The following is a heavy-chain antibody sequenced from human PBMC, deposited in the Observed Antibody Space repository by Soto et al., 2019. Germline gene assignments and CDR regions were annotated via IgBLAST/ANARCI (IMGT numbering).Heavy chain of an antibody. CDR2: ISSSSLQI. Sequence: GGSLRLSCAGSGFTFSNYDMSWIRQVPGKGLEWVSYISSSSLQIYYADSVKGRFTISRDNAKNSLYLQMNRLRDEDTAVYYCARDQGQWLVRDFDYWGQGTLVTVSS. CDR1: GFTFSNYD. CDR3: ARDQGQWLVRDFDY. D-gene: IGHD6-19*01. V-gene: IGHV3-11*06. J-gene: IGHJ4*02.